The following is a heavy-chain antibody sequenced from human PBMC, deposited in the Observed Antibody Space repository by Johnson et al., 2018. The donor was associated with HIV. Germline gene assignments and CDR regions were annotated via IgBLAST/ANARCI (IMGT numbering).Heavy chain of an antibody. J-gene: IGHJ3*02. CDR1: GFTFSDYY. V-gene: IGHV3-11*04. D-gene: IGHD3-10*01. Sequence: QVQPVESGGGVVQPGRSLRLSCAASGFTFSDYYMTWIRQAPGKGLEWLSFISSSGSTIYYADSVKGRFTISRDNAKNSLYLQMNSLRAEDTAVYYCARARRVRGVIIPDAFDIWGQGTMVTVSS. CDR2: ISSSGSTI. CDR3: ARARRVRGVIIPDAFDI.